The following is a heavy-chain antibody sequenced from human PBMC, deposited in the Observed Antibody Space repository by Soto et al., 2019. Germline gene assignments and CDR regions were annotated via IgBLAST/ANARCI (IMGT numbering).Heavy chain of an antibody. CDR2: TYYRSKWYN. CDR1: GDSVSSNSAA. J-gene: IGHJ1*01. Sequence: KQSQTLSLTCAISGDSVSSNSAAWNWIRQSPSRGLEWLGRTYYRSKWYNDYAVSVKSRITINPDTSKNQFSLQLNSVTPEDTAVYYCARGGAIDSGSYYISEYFQHWGQGTLVTVSS. V-gene: IGHV6-1*01. D-gene: IGHD1-26*01. CDR3: ARGGAIDSGSYYISEYFQH.